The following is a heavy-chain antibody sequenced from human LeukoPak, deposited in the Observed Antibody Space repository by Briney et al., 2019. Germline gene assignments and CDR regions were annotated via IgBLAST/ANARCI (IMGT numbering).Heavy chain of an antibody. V-gene: IGHV1-2*06. J-gene: IGHJ4*02. CDR1: GYTFTGYY. Sequence: GASVKVPCKASGYTFTGYYMHWVRQAPGQGLEWMGRINPNSGGTNYTQKFQGRVTMTRDTSINTAYMELSRLRSDDTAVYYCAKDRMVSPVLRWGQGTLVTVSS. CDR3: AKDRMVSPVLR. CDR2: INPNSGGT. D-gene: IGHD2-8*01.